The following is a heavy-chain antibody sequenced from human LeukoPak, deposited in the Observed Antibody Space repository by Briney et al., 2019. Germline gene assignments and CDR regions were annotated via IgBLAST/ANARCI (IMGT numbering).Heavy chain of an antibody. CDR2: ISPKSGGT. D-gene: IGHD5-12*01. Sequence: ASVKVSCKASGYTFTDHYMHWVRQAPGLGLEWMGWISPKSGGTNYAQKFQGRVTMTRDTSVSTAYMELSRLRSDDTAVYYCATNEVVGLYSYFDYWGQGTLVTVSS. CDR3: ATNEVVGLYSYFDY. CDR1: GYTFTDHY. J-gene: IGHJ4*02. V-gene: IGHV1-2*02.